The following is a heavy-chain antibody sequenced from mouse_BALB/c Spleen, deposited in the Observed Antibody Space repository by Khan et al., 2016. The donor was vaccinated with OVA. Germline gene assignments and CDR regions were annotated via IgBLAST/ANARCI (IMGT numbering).Heavy chain of an antibody. D-gene: IGHD2-4*01. V-gene: IGHV3-2*02. CDR3: ARKDYYDYDPFPY. CDR2: INYSGNT. Sequence: EVQLVESGPGLVKPSQSLSLTCTVTGYSITSEYAWNWIRQFPGNKLEWMGYINYSGNTKFNPSLKSRTSITRNSSKHQFFLQLNTVTTDETATDYGARKDYYDYDPFPYWGQGTLVTVSA. CDR1: GYSITSEYA. J-gene: IGHJ3*01.